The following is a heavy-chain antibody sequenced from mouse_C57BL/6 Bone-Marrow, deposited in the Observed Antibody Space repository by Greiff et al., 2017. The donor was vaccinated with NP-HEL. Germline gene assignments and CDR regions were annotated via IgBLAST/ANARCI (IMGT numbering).Heavy chain of an antibody. CDR3: TIIYYYGSSPFY. V-gene: IGHV1-5*01. J-gene: IGHJ2*01. Sequence: EVPLQQSGTVLARPGASVKMSCKTSGYTFTSYWMHWVKQRPGQGLEWIGAIYPGNSDTSYNQKFKGKAKLTAVTSASTAYMELSSLTNEDSAVYYCTIIYYYGSSPFYWGQGTTLTVSS. D-gene: IGHD1-1*01. CDR2: IYPGNSDT. CDR1: GYTFTSYW.